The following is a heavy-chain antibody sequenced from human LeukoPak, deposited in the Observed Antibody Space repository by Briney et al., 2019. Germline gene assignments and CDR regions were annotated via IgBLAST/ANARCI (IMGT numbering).Heavy chain of an antibody. CDR3: ARAGEGPITMVRGVVYYYGMDV. CDR1: GGTFSSYA. Sequence: SVKVSCKASGGTFSSYAISWVRQAPGQGLEWMGGIIPIFGTANYAQKFQGRVTITADESTSTAYMELSSLRSGDTAVYYCARAGEGPITMVRGVVYYYGMDVWGKGTTVTVSS. J-gene: IGHJ6*04. CDR2: IIPIFGTA. V-gene: IGHV1-69*13. D-gene: IGHD3-10*01.